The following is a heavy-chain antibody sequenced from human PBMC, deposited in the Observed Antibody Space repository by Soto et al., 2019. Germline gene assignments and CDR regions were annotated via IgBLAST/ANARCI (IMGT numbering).Heavy chain of an antibody. CDR1: GFTFSSYW. CDR3: ARDSSGWDDAFDI. CDR2: IKQDGSEK. J-gene: IGHJ3*02. V-gene: IGHV3-7*01. D-gene: IGHD6-19*01. Sequence: VQLVESGGGLVQPGGSLRLSCAASGFTFSSYWMSWVRQAPGKGLEWVANIKQDGSEKYYVDSVKGRFTISRDNAKNSLYLQRNSLRAEDTAVYYCARDSSGWDDAFDIWGQGTMVTVSS.